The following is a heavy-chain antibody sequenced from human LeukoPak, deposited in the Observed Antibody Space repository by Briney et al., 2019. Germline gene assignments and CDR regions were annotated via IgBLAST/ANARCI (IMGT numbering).Heavy chain of an antibody. J-gene: IGHJ3*02. CDR3: ARDLRIAVSGTGGFDI. CDR1: GYTFTGHY. V-gene: IGHV1-2*02. CDR2: INPNSGAT. D-gene: IGHD6-19*01. Sequence: AASVKVSCKASGYTFTGHYMHWVRQAPGQGLEWMGWINPNSGATNYAQKFQVRVTMTGDTSTNTAYMELSGLRSEDTAVYYCARDLRIAVSGTGGFDIWGRGTMVTVSS.